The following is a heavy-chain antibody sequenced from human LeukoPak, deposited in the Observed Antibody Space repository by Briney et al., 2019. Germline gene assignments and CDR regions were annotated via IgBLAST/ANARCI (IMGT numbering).Heavy chain of an antibody. Sequence: GGSLRLSCAASRFTVSSNYMSWVRQAPGKGLEWVSVIYSGGSTYYADSVKGRFTISRDNSKNTLYLQMNSLRAEDTAVYYCAKSMDILTGYLWSLDYWGQGTLVTVSS. D-gene: IGHD3-9*01. J-gene: IGHJ4*02. CDR3: AKSMDILTGYLWSLDY. V-gene: IGHV3-53*05. CDR2: IYSGGST. CDR1: RFTVSSNY.